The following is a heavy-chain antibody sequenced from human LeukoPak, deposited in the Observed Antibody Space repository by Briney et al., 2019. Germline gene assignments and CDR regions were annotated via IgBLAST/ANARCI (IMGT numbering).Heavy chain of an antibody. Sequence: GESLKISCQGSGNSFSTYWIAWVRQMPGKGLEWMGIIYPGDSDTRYSPSFQGQVTISADKSISTAYLQWSSLKASDTAIYCCATRVLRFLEWLPDAFDIWGQGTTVTVSS. CDR1: GNSFSTYW. V-gene: IGHV5-51*01. CDR3: ATRVLRFLEWLPDAFDI. CDR2: IYPGDSDT. D-gene: IGHD3-3*01. J-gene: IGHJ3*02.